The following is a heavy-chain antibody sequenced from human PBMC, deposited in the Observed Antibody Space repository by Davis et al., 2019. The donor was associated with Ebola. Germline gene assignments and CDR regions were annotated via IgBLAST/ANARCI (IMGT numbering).Heavy chain of an antibody. CDR1: GFTFSSYG. CDR2: ISYDGSNK. CDR3: ARDVEMATTIDY. J-gene: IGHJ4*02. Sequence: PGGSLRLSCAASGFTFSSYGMHWVRQAPGKGLEWVAVISYDGSNKYYADSVKGRFTISRDNSKNTLYLQMNSLRAEDTAVYYCARDVEMATTIDYWGQGTLVTVSS. D-gene: IGHD5-24*01. V-gene: IGHV3-30*19.